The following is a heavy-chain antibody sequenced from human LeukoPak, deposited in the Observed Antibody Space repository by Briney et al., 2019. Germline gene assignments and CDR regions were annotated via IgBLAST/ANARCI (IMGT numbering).Heavy chain of an antibody. CDR1: GYTFTSYG. J-gene: IGHJ4*02. V-gene: IGHV1-69*13. Sequence: ASVKVSCKASGYTFTSYGISWVRQAPGQGLEWMGGIIPIFGTANYAQKFQGRVTITADGSTSTAYMELSSLRSEDTAVYYCARAHSSGWYDYWGQGTLVTVSS. D-gene: IGHD6-19*01. CDR3: ARAHSSGWYDY. CDR2: IIPIFGTA.